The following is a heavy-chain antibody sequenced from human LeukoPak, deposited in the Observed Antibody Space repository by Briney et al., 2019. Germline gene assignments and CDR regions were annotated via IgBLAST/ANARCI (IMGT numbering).Heavy chain of an antibody. J-gene: IGHJ4*02. CDR1: GYDFISYW. Sequence: LGESLKISCKGSGYDFISYWIGWVRQMPGKGLEWMGIIYAGDSDTRYSPSFQDQVTLSVDKSIRTAYLQWSSLKASDTAMYYCARFPTVTKYYFDYWGQGTLVTVSS. D-gene: IGHD4-17*01. CDR2: IYAGDSDT. CDR3: ARFPTVTKYYFDY. V-gene: IGHV5-51*01.